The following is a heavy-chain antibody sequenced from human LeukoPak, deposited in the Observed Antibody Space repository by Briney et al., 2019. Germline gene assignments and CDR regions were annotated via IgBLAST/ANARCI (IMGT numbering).Heavy chain of an antibody. J-gene: IGHJ4*02. CDR1: DDSFSSHY. V-gene: IGHV4-59*08. D-gene: IGHD1-1*01. Sequence: SETLSLTCAVSDDSFSSHYWTWIRQPPGKGLEWIGYISYIGSTNYNPSLKSRVTISIDTSKNQFSLKLSSVTAADTAVYYCASGYNWNDVPFDYWGQGTLVTVSS. CDR2: ISYIGST. CDR3: ASGYNWNDVPFDY.